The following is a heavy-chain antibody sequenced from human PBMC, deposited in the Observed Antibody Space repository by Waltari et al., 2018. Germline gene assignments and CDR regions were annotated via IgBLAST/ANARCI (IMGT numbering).Heavy chain of an antibody. J-gene: IGHJ4*02. CDR3: ARGGLAGATPDY. Sequence: EVRLVESGGGLVQPGGSLRLSCAASGFTFNNYLIHWVRHAPGKGLVWVAYVNNEGTHTAYVDAVKGRFTASRDNAKNTLYLQMNSLRVEDTAVYYCARGGLAGATPDYWGQGTLVTVSS. D-gene: IGHD1-26*01. V-gene: IGHV3-74*03. CDR1: GFTFNNYL. CDR2: VNNEGTHT.